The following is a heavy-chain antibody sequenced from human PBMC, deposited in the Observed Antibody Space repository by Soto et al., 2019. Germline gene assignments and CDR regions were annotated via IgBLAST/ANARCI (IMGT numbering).Heavy chain of an antibody. J-gene: IGHJ4*02. CDR3: ARHADPLGGLGAYFDS. Sequence: PSETLSLTCTVSGGSISSSSYYWGWIRQPPGKGLEWIGSIYYSGSTYYNPSLKSRVTKSVDTSRNQFSLNLSSVTAADTAVYYCARHADPLGGLGAYFDSWGQGTLVTSPQ. D-gene: IGHD2-15*01. V-gene: IGHV4-39*01. CDR2: IYYSGST. CDR1: GGSISSSSYY.